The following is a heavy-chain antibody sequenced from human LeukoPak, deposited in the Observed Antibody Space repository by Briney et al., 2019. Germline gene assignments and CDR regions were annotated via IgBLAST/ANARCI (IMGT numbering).Heavy chain of an antibody. Sequence: ASVKVSCKASGYTFTSYGISWVRQAPGRGLEWMGRISAYNGNTNYAQKLQGRVTMTTDTSTSTAYMELRSLRSDDTAVYYCARNPLPLYSGYDYLFDYWGQGTLVTVSS. CDR3: ARNPLPLYSGYDYLFDY. D-gene: IGHD5-12*01. CDR2: ISAYNGNT. J-gene: IGHJ4*02. CDR1: GYTFTSYG. V-gene: IGHV1-18*04.